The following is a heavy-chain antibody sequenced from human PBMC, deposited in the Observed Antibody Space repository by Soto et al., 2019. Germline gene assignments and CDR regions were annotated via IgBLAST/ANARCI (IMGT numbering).Heavy chain of an antibody. J-gene: IGHJ6*02. CDR3: ARVVQLRYYYGMDV. V-gene: IGHV1-69*13. Sequence: ASVKVSCKASGGTFSSYAISWVRQAPGQGLEWMGGIIPIFGTANYAQKFQGRVTITADESTSTAYMELSSLRSEDTAVYYCARVVQLRYYYGMDVWGQGTTVTVSS. CDR1: GGTFSSYA. CDR2: IIPIFGTA. D-gene: IGHD1-1*01.